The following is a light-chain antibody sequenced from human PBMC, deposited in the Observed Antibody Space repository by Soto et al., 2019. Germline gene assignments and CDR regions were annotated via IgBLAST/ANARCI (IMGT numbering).Light chain of an antibody. Sequence: QPALTQPASVSGSPGQSITISCTGTSSDIGSYNRVSWYQQPPGTAPKLIIYEVNNRPSGVPDRFSGSKSGNTASLTISGLQAEDKADYYCNSFTTSSTYVFGTGTKVTVL. CDR2: EVN. CDR3: NSFTTSSTYV. CDR1: SSDIGSYNR. V-gene: IGLV2-18*02. J-gene: IGLJ1*01.